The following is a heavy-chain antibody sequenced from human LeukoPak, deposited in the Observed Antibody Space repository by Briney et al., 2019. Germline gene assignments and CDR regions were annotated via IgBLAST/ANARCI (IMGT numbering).Heavy chain of an antibody. V-gene: IGHV3-30*02. D-gene: IGHD3-9*01. CDR2: IRYDGSNK. Sequence: GGSLRLSCAASGFTFSIHGMHWVRQAPGKGLEWVAFIRYDGSNKYYADSVKGRFTISRDNSKNTLYLQMNSLRAEDTAVYYCASPLDILTGYSPLGAFDYWGQGTLVTVSS. J-gene: IGHJ4*02. CDR1: GFTFSIHG. CDR3: ASPLDILTGYSPLGAFDY.